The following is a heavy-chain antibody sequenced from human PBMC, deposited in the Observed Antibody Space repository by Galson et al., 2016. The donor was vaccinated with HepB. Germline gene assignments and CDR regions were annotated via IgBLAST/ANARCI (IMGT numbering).Heavy chain of an antibody. V-gene: IGHV1-18*01. CDR2: ISAYIGNT. CDR1: GYTFSNYG. Sequence: SVKVSCKASGYTFSNYGIHWVRQAPGQGPEWLGWISAYIGNTNYAQKFRDRVTMTADTSTNTTYLDLMSLRSDDTAIYYCARGVHPSQAGPQLDRWGQGTLVTVSS. J-gene: IGHJ5*02. CDR3: ARGVHPSQAGPQLDR. D-gene: IGHD6-19*01.